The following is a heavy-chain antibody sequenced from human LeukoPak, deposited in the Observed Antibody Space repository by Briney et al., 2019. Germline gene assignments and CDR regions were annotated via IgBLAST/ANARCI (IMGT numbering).Heavy chain of an antibody. CDR2: VFNDGSNQ. J-gene: IGHJ4*02. D-gene: IGHD4-11*01. V-gene: IGHV3-33*03. CDR3: AKDAERGFDYSNTPQK. Sequence: GRCLRLSRAPSKLTLSQYGMHWVRRAPGKGREWVAVVFNDGSNQHYADSVKGRFPDSRDNSQHILYLQMNSLRPEDTAVYYCAKDAERGFDYSNTPQKWGQGTLGTVSS. CDR1: KLTLSQYG.